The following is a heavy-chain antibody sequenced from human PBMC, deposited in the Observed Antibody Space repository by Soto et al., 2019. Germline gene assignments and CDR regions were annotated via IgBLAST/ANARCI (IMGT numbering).Heavy chain of an antibody. CDR3: ARGADSSSWYSLFDY. J-gene: IGHJ4*02. Sequence: QVQLQESGPGLVKPSETLSLTCTVSGGSISSYYWSWIRQPAGKGLEWIGRIYTSGSTNYNPSLKSRVTMSVDTSKNQFSLKLSSVTAADTAVYYYARGADSSSWYSLFDYWGQGPLVTVSS. D-gene: IGHD6-13*01. CDR2: IYTSGST. CDR1: GGSISSYY. V-gene: IGHV4-4*07.